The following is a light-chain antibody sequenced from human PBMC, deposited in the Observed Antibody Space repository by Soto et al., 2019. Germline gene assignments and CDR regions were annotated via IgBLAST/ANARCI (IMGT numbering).Light chain of an antibody. V-gene: IGKV1-9*01. CDR2: GAS. CDR3: QQLNTYPIT. J-gene: IGKJ5*01. CDR1: QGISSY. Sequence: IQLTQSPSSLSAYVGDRVTITCRASQGISSYLAWYQQKPGKAPKLLIYGASTLEGGVPFRFSGSGSGTNFTLTISSLQPEDFATYYCQQLNTYPITFGQGTRLEIK.